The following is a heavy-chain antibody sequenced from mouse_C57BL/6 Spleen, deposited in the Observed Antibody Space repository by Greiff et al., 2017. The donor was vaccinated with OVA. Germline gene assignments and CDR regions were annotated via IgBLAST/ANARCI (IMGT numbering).Heavy chain of an antibody. CDR2: ISDGGSYT. D-gene: IGHD1-1*01. V-gene: IGHV5-4*03. CDR1: GFTFSSYA. Sequence: EVKLVESGGGLVKPGGSLKLSCAASGFTFSSYAMSWVRQTPEKRLEWVATISDGGSYTYYPDNVKGRFTISRDNAKNNLYLQMSHLKSEDTAMYYCASDRLYGSSYNYAMGDWGQGTSVTVSS. J-gene: IGHJ4*01. CDR3: ASDRLYGSSYNYAMGD.